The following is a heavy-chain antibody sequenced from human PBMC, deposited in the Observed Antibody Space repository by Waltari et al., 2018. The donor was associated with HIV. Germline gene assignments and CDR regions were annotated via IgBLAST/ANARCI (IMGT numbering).Heavy chain of an antibody. CDR2: IYYSGST. CDR3: ARGDYYDSSGYPLDY. V-gene: IGHV4-59*01. CDR1: GGSISSYY. Sequence: QVQLQESGPGLVKPSETLSLTCTVSGGSISSYYWSWIRQPPGKGLEWIGYIYYSGSTNYNPSLKSRVTISVDTSKNQFSLKLSSVTAADTAVYYCARGDYYDSSGYPLDYWGQGTLVTVSS. D-gene: IGHD3-22*01. J-gene: IGHJ4*02.